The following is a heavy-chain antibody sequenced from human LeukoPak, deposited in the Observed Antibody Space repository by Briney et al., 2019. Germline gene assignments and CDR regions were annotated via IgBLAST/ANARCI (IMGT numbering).Heavy chain of an antibody. CDR3: ARGTETYYYGSGSYYKVDYFDY. D-gene: IGHD3-10*01. CDR2: IYTSGST. J-gene: IGHJ4*02. CDR1: GGSISSYY. V-gene: IGHV4-4*07. Sequence: SETLSLTCTVSGGSISSYYWSWIRQPAGKGLEWIGRIYTSGSTNYNPSLKSRVTMSVDTSKNQFSLKLSSVTAAATAVYYCARGTETYYYGSGSYYKVDYFDYWGQGTLVTVSS.